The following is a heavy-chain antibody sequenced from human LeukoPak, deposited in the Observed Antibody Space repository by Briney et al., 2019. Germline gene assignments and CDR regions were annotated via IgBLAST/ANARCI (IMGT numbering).Heavy chain of an antibody. D-gene: IGHD2-21*02. CDR1: GGSISSSNYF. J-gene: IGHJ4*02. Sequence: SETLSLTCTVSGGSISSSNYFWGWIRQPPGKGLEGIGSIYYTGSTYYNPSLKSRVTISVDTSKNQFSLKLTSVTAADTAVYYCARHGHHGDHDYWGQGTLATVSS. CDR3: ARHGHHGDHDY. V-gene: IGHV4-39*01. CDR2: IYYTGST.